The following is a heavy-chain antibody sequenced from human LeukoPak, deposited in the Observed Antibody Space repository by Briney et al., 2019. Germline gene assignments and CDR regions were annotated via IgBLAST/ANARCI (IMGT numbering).Heavy chain of an antibody. CDR2: INPSGGST. V-gene: IGHV1-46*04. J-gene: IGHJ3*02. CDR1: GYTFTSHY. D-gene: IGHD3-22*01. Sequence: ASVKVSCKASGYTFTSHYMNWVRQAPGQGLEWMGIINPSGGSTSYAQKLQGRVTMTRDRSTSTVYMELSSLRSEDTAVYYCAREDDSSGYYYDAFDIWGQGTMVTVSS. CDR3: AREDDSSGYYYDAFDI.